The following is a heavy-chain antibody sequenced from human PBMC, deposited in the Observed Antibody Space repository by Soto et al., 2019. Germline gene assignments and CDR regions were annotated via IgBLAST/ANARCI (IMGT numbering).Heavy chain of an antibody. D-gene: IGHD6-13*01. Sequence: QVQLVESGGGVVQPGRSLRLSCAASGFTFSSYGMHWVRQAPGKGLEWVAVIWYDGSNKYYADSVKGRFTISRDNSKNTLYLKMNSLRAEDTAVYYCARPYSSSWDSVDYWGQGTLVTVSS. CDR2: IWYDGSNK. V-gene: IGHV3-33*01. J-gene: IGHJ4*02. CDR3: ARPYSSSWDSVDY. CDR1: GFTFSSYG.